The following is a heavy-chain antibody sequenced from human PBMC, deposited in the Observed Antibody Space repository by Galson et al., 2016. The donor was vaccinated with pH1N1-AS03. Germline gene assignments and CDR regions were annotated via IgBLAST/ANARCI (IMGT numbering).Heavy chain of an antibody. J-gene: IGHJ4*02. CDR3: ARDRPNYNVYLDH. D-gene: IGHD5-24*01. Sequence: SLRLSCAASGFTFRDYGFHWVRQAPGKGLEWVAVMWYDGSNKNYVDSVKGRFIVSRDNSNDTLYMQMNSLRSEDTAVYYCARDRPNYNVYLDHWGQGILVTVSS. CDR2: MWYDGSNK. V-gene: IGHV3-33*01. CDR1: GFTFRDYG.